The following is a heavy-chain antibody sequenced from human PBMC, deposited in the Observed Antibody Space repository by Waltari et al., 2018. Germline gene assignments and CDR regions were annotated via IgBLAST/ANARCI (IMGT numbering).Heavy chain of an antibody. V-gene: IGHV1-2*06. D-gene: IGHD6-19*01. J-gene: IGHJ4*02. CDR1: GYTFTGYY. CDR2: INPNSGGT. Sequence: QVQLVQSGAEVKKPGASVKVSCKASGYTFTGYYMHWVRQAPGQGLEWMGRINPNSGGTNYAQKVQGRVTMTRDTSISTAYMELSRLRSDDTAVYYCARARGAVATYYFDYWGQGTLVTVSS. CDR3: ARARGAVATYYFDY.